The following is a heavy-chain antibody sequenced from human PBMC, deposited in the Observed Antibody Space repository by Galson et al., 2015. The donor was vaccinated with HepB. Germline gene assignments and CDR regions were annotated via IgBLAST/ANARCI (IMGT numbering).Heavy chain of an antibody. CDR2: INHSGST. V-gene: IGHV4-34*01. J-gene: IGHJ4*02. CDR3: ASQLYYYDSSVPGPFDY. Sequence: ETLSLTCAVYGGSFSGYYWSWIRQPPGKGLEWIGEINHSGSTNYNPSLKSRVTISVDTSKNQFSLKLSSVTAADTAVYYCASQLYYYDSSVPGPFDYWGQGTLVTVSS. D-gene: IGHD3-22*01. CDR1: GGSFSGYY.